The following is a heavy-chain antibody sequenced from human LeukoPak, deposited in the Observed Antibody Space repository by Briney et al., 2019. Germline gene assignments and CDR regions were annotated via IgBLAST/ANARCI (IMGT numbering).Heavy chain of an antibody. CDR1: GFTFNAYW. V-gene: IGHV3-7*03. D-gene: IGHD3-22*01. CDR3: ARRPRDTSGYYLGAFEA. CDR2: INQDGSGE. Sequence: GGSLRLSCAASGFTFNAYWLSWVRQAPGKGLEWVANINQDGSGENYVDSVKGRFTISRDNAKNSLYLQMNSLRAEDTAVYFCARRPRDTSGYYLGAFEAWGQGTTVTVSS. J-gene: IGHJ3*01.